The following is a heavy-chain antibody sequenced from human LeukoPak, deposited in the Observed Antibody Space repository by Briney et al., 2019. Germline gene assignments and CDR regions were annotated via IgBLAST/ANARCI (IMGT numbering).Heavy chain of an antibody. CDR3: ARTRWLQFYFDY. D-gene: IGHD5-24*01. CDR2: ISGSGGST. V-gene: IGHV3-23*01. Sequence: PGGSLRLSCAASGFTFSNYVMSWVRQAPGKGLEWVSGISGSGGSTYYADSVKGRFTISRDNSKNTLYLQMNSLRVEDTAVYYCARTRWLQFYFDYWGQGTLVTVSS. CDR1: GFTFSNYV. J-gene: IGHJ4*02.